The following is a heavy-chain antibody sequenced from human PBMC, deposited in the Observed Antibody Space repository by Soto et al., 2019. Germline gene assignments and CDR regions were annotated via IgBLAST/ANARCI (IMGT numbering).Heavy chain of an antibody. D-gene: IGHD3-16*02. CDR2: FDPEDGET. Sequence: ASVKVSCKVSGYTLTELSIHWVRQAPGKGLEWMGGFDPEDGETIYAQKFQGRVTMTEDTSTDTAYMELSSLRSEDTAVYYCRLSGYYYGMDVWGQGTTVTVSS. CDR3: RLSGYYYGMDV. J-gene: IGHJ6*02. V-gene: IGHV1-24*01. CDR1: GYTLTELS.